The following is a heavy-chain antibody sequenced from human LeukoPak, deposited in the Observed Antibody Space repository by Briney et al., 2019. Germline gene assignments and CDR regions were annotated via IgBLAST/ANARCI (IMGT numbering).Heavy chain of an antibody. CDR2: IYYSGST. V-gene: IGHV4-39*01. CDR3: ARIPLAARHLGRDY. CDR1: GGSISSTTYY. Sequence: SETLSLTCTVSGGSISSTTYYWGWIRQPPGKGLEWIGSIYYSGSTYYNPPLKSRVTISVDTSKNQFSLKLSSVTAADTAVYYCARIPLAARHLGRDYWGQGTLVTVSS. J-gene: IGHJ4*02. D-gene: IGHD6-6*01.